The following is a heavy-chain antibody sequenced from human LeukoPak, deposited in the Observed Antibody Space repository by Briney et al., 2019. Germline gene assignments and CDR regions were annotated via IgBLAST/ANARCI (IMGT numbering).Heavy chain of an antibody. CDR3: AKDRVQGSWYFDL. J-gene: IGHJ2*01. CDR2: ILGSGGST. V-gene: IGHV3-23*01. Sequence: PGGSLRLSCAASGFTVSSNYMSWVRQAPGKGLEWVSGILGSGGSTFFADSLKGRFTVSRDNSKNTLYLHMNSLGADDTAVYYCAKDRVQGSWYFDLWGRGTLVTASS. CDR1: GFTVSSNY. D-gene: IGHD3-10*01.